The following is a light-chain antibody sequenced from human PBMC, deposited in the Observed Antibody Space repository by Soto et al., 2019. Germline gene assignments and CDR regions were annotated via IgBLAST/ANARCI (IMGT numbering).Light chain of an antibody. CDR2: DAS. CDR3: LQFTSYPVIP. V-gene: IGKV1-13*02. J-gene: IGKJ5*01. Sequence: AIQLTQSPSSLSASVGDRVTITCRASQPISSALAWYQQRPGKPPQLLIYDASSLESGVPSRFSGSGSGTDFPLTIRSLQPEDFATHTCLQFTSYPVIPFGQGTRLDIK. CDR1: QPISSA.